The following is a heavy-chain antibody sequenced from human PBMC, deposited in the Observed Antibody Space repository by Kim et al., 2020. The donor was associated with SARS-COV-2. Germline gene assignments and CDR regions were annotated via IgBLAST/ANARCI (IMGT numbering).Heavy chain of an antibody. CDR1: GFTFSSYG. Sequence: GGSLRLSCAASGFTFSSYGMHWVRQAPGKGLEWVAVIWYDGSNKYYADSVKGRFTISRDNSKNTLYLQMNSLRAEDTAVYYCARGIDPHYYDSSGYRGTHYYYGMDVWGQGTTVTVSS. V-gene: IGHV3-33*01. CDR3: ARGIDPHYYDSSGYRGTHYYYGMDV. D-gene: IGHD3-22*01. CDR2: IWYDGSNK. J-gene: IGHJ6*02.